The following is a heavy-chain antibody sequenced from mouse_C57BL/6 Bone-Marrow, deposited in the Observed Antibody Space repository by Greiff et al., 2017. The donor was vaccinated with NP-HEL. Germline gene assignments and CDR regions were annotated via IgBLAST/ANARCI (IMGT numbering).Heavy chain of an antibody. CDR2: IYPRSGNT. Sequence: QVQLQQSGAELARPGASVKLSCKASGYTFTSYGISWVKQRTGQGLEWIGEIYPRSGNTYFNEKFKGKATLTADKSSSTAYMELRSLTSEDSAVYFCARLPHYYAMDYWGQGTSVTVSS. V-gene: IGHV1-81*01. CDR1: GYTFTSYG. J-gene: IGHJ4*01. CDR3: ARLPHYYAMDY.